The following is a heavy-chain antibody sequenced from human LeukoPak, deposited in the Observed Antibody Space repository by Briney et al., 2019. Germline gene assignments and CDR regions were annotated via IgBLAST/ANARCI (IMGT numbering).Heavy chain of an antibody. CDR2: ITSSSSYI. CDR3: AHGLGYCSSTIFYVY. D-gene: IGHD2-2*01. Sequence: GGSLRLSCAASGFTFSSYSMNWVRQTPGKGLEWVSSITSSSSYIYYADSVKGRFTISRDNAKNSLYLQMNSLRAEDTAVYYCAHGLGYCSSTIFYVYWGQGTLVTVSS. CDR1: GFTFSSYS. J-gene: IGHJ4*02. V-gene: IGHV3-21*01.